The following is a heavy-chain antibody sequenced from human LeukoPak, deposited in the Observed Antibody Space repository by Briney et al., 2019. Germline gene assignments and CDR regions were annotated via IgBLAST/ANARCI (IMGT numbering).Heavy chain of an antibody. V-gene: IGHV4-59*01. D-gene: IGHD6-13*01. CDR3: ARDGVIAAAPWDYYMDV. CDR2: IYYSGST. CDR1: GGSISSYY. J-gene: IGHJ6*03. Sequence: PSETLSLTCTVSGGSISSYYWSWIRQLPGKGLEWIGYIYYSGSTNYNPSLKSRVTISVDTSKNQFSLKLSSVTAADTAVYYCARDGVIAAAPWDYYMDVWGKGTTVTVSS.